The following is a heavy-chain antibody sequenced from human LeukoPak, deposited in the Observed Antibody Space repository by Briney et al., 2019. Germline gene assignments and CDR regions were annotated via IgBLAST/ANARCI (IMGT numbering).Heavy chain of an antibody. D-gene: IGHD6-19*01. J-gene: IGHJ4*02. CDR2: ISAYNGNT. CDR3: ARDEGSSGWYLDY. CDR1: GYTFTSYG. V-gene: IGHV1-18*04. Sequence: ASVKVSCKCSGYTFTSYGIRWVGQAPGQGLEGVGWISAYNGNTNYAQKLQGRVTMTTDTSTSTAYMELRSLRSDDTAVYYCARDEGSSGWYLDYWGQGTLVTVSS.